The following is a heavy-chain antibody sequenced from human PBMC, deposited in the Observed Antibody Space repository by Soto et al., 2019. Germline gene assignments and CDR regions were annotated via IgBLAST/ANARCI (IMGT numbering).Heavy chain of an antibody. Sequence: GGSLRLSCAASGFTFNNYAMNWVRQAPGKGLEWVSAISGGGTGTYSADAVRGRFTISSDKSRNTVYLQMSSLRAEDTAVYYCAKGHYYDNVGNWVANQAFDSWGQGSLVTVSS. V-gene: IGHV3-23*01. CDR2: ISGGGTGT. CDR1: GFTFNNYA. J-gene: IGHJ4*02. D-gene: IGHD3-22*01. CDR3: AKGHYYDNVGNWVANQAFDS.